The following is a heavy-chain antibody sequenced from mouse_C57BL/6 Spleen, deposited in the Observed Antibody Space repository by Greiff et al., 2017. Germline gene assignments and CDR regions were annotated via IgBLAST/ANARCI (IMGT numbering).Heavy chain of an antibody. D-gene: IGHD2-5*01. CDR3: ATYYSNYQPAWFAY. V-gene: IGHV5-17*01. Sequence: EVQGVESGGGLVKPGGSLKLSCAASGFTFSDYGMHWVRQAPEKGLEWVAYISSGSSTIYYADTVKGRFTISRDNAKNTLFLQMTSLRSEDTAMYYCATYYSNYQPAWFAYWGQGTLVTVSA. CDR1: GFTFSDYG. J-gene: IGHJ3*01. CDR2: ISSGSSTI.